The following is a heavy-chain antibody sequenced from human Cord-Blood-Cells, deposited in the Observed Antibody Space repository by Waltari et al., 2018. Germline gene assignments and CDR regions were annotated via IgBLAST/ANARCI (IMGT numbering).Heavy chain of an antibody. CDR3: ASKQRPGAFDI. CDR1: GYTFTTYG. CDR2: ISAYNGNT. J-gene: IGHJ3*02. D-gene: IGHD1-1*01. V-gene: IGHV1-18*04. Sequence: VHLVQPGAEVKKPGASVKVSSKAFGYTFTTYGISWVRQAPGQGLEWMGWISAYNGNTNYAQKLQGRVTMTTDTSTSTAYMELRSLRSDDTAVYYCASKQRPGAFDIWGQGTMVTVSS.